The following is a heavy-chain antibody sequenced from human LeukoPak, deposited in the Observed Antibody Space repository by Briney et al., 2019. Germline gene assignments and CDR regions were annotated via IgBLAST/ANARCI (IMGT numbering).Heavy chain of an antibody. D-gene: IGHD3-10*02. V-gene: IGHV1-24*01. CDR1: GYTLTELS. CDR3: AREVVGIESVRGAYFDY. CDR2: FDPEDGET. Sequence: ASVKVSCKVSGYTLTELSMHWVRQAPGKGLEWMGGFDPEDGETIYAQKFQGRVTITADESTSTAYMELSSLRSEDTAVYYCAREVVGIESVRGAYFDYWGQGTLVTVSS. J-gene: IGHJ4*02.